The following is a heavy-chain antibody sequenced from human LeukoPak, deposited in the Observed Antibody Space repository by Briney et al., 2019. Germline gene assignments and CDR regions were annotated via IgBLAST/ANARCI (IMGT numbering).Heavy chain of an antibody. CDR2: IYPGDSDT. J-gene: IGHJ4*02. V-gene: IGHV5-51*01. CDR3: ARHCSSTSCYLDY. D-gene: IGHD2-2*01. Sequence: GESLKISCKVSGYSFSNYWIGWVRQMPGKGLQWMGIIYPGDSDTRYSPSFQGQVTISADKSISTAYLQWSSLKASDTAMYYCARHCSSTSCYLDYWGQGTLVTVSS. CDR1: GYSFSNYW.